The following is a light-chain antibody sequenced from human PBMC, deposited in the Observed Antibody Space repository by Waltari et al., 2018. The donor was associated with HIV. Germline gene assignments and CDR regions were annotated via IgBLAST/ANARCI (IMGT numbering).Light chain of an antibody. CDR3: QSYDSGLRGWV. J-gene: IGLJ3*02. V-gene: IGLV1-40*01. Sequence: QSVLPQSPSVSGAPGQRVTISCTGPRSTLGAGFDVHWYQHLPGTAPKLLIFGDHHRPSGVPDRFSGSMSGTSASLAITWLQADDEAYYYCQSYDSGLRGWVFGGGTKLTVL. CDR2: GDH. CDR1: RSTLGAGFD.